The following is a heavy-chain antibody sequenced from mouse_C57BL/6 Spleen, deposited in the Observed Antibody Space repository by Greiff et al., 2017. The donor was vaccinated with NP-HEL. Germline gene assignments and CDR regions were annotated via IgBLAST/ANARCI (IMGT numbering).Heavy chain of an antibody. Sequence: QVHVKQSGPELVKPGASVKISCKASGYAFSSSWMNWVKQRPGKGLEWIGRIYPGDGDTNYNGKFKGKATLTADKSSSTAYMQLSSLTSEDSAVYFCSSPYYSNYPGAMDYWGQGTSVTVSS. V-gene: IGHV1-82*01. CDR3: SSPYYSNYPGAMDY. D-gene: IGHD2-5*01. CDR1: GYAFSSSW. CDR2: IYPGDGDT. J-gene: IGHJ4*01.